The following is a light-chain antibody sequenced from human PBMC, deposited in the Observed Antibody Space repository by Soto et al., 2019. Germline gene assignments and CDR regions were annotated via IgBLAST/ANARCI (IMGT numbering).Light chain of an antibody. CDR2: LAS. J-gene: IGKJ5*01. V-gene: IGKV1-9*01. CDR3: QQVDSYPIT. CDR1: QGIRNP. Sequence: IPLTQSPSSLSASVGDRVTITCRASQGIRNPLAWYQQKPGKGPKLLIYLASTLQSGVPSRFRGSGSGTDVTLTSSSLQPEDFATYYCQQVDSYPITFGHGTRLEIK.